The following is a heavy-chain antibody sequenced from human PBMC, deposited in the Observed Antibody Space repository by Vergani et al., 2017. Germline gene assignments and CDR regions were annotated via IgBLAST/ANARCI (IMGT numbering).Heavy chain of an antibody. J-gene: IGHJ4*01. V-gene: IGHV3-23*01. CDR3: ARDPDEGGYFDY. CDR1: GFTFSSYA. CDR2: ISGSGGST. D-gene: IGHD3-16*01. Sequence: EVQLLESGGGLVQPGGSLRLSCAASGFTFSSYAMSWVRQAPGKGLEWVSAISGSGGSTYYANSVKGRFTISRDNSKNTLDLQMNSLRAEDTAVYYCARDPDEGGYFDYWGQGTLVTVSS.